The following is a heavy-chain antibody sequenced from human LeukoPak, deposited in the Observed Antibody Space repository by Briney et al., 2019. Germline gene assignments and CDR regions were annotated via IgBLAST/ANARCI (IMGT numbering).Heavy chain of an antibody. CDR2: IYYSGST. CDR3: ARDLGIRGLFGY. J-gene: IGHJ4*02. D-gene: IGHD3-10*01. CDR1: GGSISSGGYY. Sequence: PSQTLSLTCTVSGGSISSGGYYWSWIRQHPGKGLEWIGDIYYSGSTYYSPSLKSRVTISVDTSQNQFSLRLSSATAADTAVYYCARDLGIRGLFGYWGQGTLVTVSS. V-gene: IGHV4-31*03.